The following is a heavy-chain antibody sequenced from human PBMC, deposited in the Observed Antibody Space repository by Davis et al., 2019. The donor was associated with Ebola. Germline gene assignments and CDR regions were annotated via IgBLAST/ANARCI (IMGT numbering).Heavy chain of an antibody. Sequence: SETLSLTCAVSGGSISSSNWWSWVRQRPGKGLEWIGEIYHSGSTNYNSSLKSRVTISVDTSKSQFSLKLNSVTAADTAVYYCARGHSYGSMVYGMDVWGQGTTVTVSS. CDR2: IYHSGST. CDR3: ARGHSYGSMVYGMDV. D-gene: IGHD5-18*01. CDR1: GGSISSSNW. V-gene: IGHV4-4*02. J-gene: IGHJ6*02.